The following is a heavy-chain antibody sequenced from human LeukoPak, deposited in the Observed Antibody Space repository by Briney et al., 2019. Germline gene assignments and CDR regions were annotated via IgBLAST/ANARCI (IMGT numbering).Heavy chain of an antibody. CDR3: AKLYTSRWYNDY. J-gene: IGHJ4*02. CDR2: LSNIGSST. V-gene: IGHV3-23*01. Sequence: GGSLRLSCAASGFTFSSYAMSWVRQAPGKGLEWVSALSNIGSSTSYADSVKGRFTISRDDSKNTLYLQMNSLRAEDTAVYYCAKLYTSRWYNDYWGQGTLVTVSS. D-gene: IGHD6-13*01. CDR1: GFTFSSYA.